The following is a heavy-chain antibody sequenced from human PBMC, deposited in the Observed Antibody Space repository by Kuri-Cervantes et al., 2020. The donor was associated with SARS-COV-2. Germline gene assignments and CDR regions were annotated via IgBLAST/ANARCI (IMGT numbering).Heavy chain of an antibody. CDR1: GGSISSYY. CDR2: IYYSGST. D-gene: IGHD3-3*01. J-gene: IGHJ4*02. Sequence: SETLSLTCTVSGGSISSYYWSWIRQPPGKGLEWIGYIYYSGSTNYNPSLKSRVTISVDTSKNQSSLKLSSVTAADTAVYYCARVVVWSGYYFDYWGQGTLVTVSS. V-gene: IGHV4-59*01. CDR3: ARVVVWSGYYFDY.